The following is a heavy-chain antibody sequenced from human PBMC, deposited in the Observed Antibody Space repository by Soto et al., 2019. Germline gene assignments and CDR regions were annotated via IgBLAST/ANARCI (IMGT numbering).Heavy chain of an antibody. CDR3: AREKWGSGSRWLDP. D-gene: IGHD6-19*01. CDR2: INDGNGNT. CDR1: GYTYISYS. V-gene: IGHV1-3*01. Sequence: ASVKVSCKASGYTYISYSMHWVRQAPGQRLEWMGWINDGNGNTKYSQNFQGRVTINQDTSASTAYMELSSLTSEDTAVYYCAREKWGSGSRWLDPWGQGTLVTVSS. J-gene: IGHJ5*02.